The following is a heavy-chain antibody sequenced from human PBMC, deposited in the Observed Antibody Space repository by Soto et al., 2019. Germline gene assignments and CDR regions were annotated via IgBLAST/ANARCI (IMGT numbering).Heavy chain of an antibody. Sequence: QVQLVQSGAEVKKPGSSVKVSCKASGGTFSSYAISWVRQAPGQGLEWMGGIIPIFGTANYAQKFQGRVTITADESTSTAYMELSSLRSEDTAVYYCASGSVAAAGSHYYYYCGMDVWGQGTTVTVSS. D-gene: IGHD6-13*01. CDR2: IIPIFGTA. CDR1: GGTFSSYA. V-gene: IGHV1-69*01. CDR3: ASGSVAAAGSHYYYYCGMDV. J-gene: IGHJ6*02.